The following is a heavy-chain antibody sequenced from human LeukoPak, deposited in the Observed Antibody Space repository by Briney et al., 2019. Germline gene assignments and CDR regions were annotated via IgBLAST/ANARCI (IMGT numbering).Heavy chain of an antibody. CDR2: IYHSGST. D-gene: IGHD2-2*01. J-gene: IGHJ4*02. CDR1: GGSISSGGYY. Sequence: SETLSLTCTVSGGSISSGGYYWSWIRQPPGKGLEWIGYIYHSGSTYYNPSLKSRVTISVDRSKNQSSLKLSSVTAADTAVYYCASPLVDCSSTSCSDYWGQGTLVTVSS. CDR3: ASPLVDCSSTSCSDY. V-gene: IGHV4-30-2*01.